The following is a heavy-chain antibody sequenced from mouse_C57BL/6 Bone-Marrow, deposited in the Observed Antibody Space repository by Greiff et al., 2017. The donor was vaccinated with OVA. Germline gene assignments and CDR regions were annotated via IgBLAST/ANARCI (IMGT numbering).Heavy chain of an antibody. D-gene: IGHD2-1*01. CDR3: ARGGGYGNYDYAMDY. CDR2: IRNKANGYTT. CDR1: GFTFTDYY. Sequence: EVMLVESGGGLVQPGGSLSLSCAASGFTFTDYYMSWVRQPPGKALEWLGFIRNKANGYTTEYSASVKGRFTISRDNSQSILYLQMNALRAEDSATYYCARGGGYGNYDYAMDYWGQGTSVTVSS. V-gene: IGHV7-3*01. J-gene: IGHJ4*01.